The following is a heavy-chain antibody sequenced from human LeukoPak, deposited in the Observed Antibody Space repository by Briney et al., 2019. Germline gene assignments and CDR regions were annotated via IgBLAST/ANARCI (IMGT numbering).Heavy chain of an antibody. CDR2: IYSGGST. J-gene: IGHJ4*02. CDR3: ARSGHSSSWIDY. D-gene: IGHD6-13*01. Sequence: RSGGSLRLSCAASGFTVSNNYMTWVRQAPGKGLEWVSIIYSGGSTYYADSVKGRFTISRDNSKNTLYLQMNSLRAEDTAVYYCARSGHSSSWIDYWGQGTLVTVSS. V-gene: IGHV3-66*01. CDR1: GFTVSNNY.